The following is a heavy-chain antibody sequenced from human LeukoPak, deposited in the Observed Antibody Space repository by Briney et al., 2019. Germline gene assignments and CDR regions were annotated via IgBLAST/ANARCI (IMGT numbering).Heavy chain of an antibody. CDR3: AKCILTGYYKGYMDV. D-gene: IGHD3-9*01. J-gene: IGHJ6*03. CDR1: GFTFSSFG. CDR2: ISGSGGST. Sequence: GGTLRLSCAASGFTFSSFGMSWVRQAPGKGLDWVSAISGSGGSTYNADSVKGRFTISRDNSKNTLYLQMNSLRAEDTAVYYCAKCILTGYYKGYMDVWGKGTTVTISS. V-gene: IGHV3-23*01.